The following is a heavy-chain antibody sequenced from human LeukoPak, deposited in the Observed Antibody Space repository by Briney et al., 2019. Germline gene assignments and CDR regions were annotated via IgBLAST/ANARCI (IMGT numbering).Heavy chain of an antibody. V-gene: IGHV4-39*07. J-gene: IGHJ3*02. CDR1: GGSFSSYY. CDR2: IYYSGST. Sequence: SETLSLTCAVYGGSFSSYYWGWIRQPPGKGLEWIGSIYYSGSTYYNPSLKSRVTISVDTSKNQFSLKLSSVTAADTAVYYCARPAPGGGAFDIWGQGTMVTVSS. CDR3: ARPAPGGGAFDI. D-gene: IGHD2-15*01.